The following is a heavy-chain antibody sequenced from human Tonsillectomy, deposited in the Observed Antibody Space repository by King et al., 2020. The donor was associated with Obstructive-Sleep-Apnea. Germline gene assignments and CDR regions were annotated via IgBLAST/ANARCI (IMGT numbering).Heavy chain of an antibody. V-gene: IGHV4-59*08. D-gene: IGHD4-23*01. CDR1: GGSISSYY. CDR2: MFSSGNI. Sequence: QLQESGPGLVKPSETLSLTCTVSGGSISSYYWSWIRQPPGKGLEWIGYMFSSGNINSNPSLKSRVTMSVDTSKNQFSLKLSSVTAADTAVYYCARSTALVSPFAYWGQGALVTVSS. J-gene: IGHJ4*02. CDR3: ARSTALVSPFAY.